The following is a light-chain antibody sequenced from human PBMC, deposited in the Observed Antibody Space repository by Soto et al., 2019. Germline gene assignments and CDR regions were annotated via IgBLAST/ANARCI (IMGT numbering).Light chain of an antibody. V-gene: IGLV4-69*01. J-gene: IGLJ2*01. CDR2: LNSDGSH. CDR1: SGHSSYA. Sequence: QPVLTQSPSASASLGASVKLTCTLSSGHSSYAIAWHQQQPEKGPRYLMKLNSDGSHSKGDGIPDRFSGSSSGAERYLTIPSLQSGDEACYYCQAWGTGIQVFGGGTKLTVL. CDR3: QAWGTGIQV.